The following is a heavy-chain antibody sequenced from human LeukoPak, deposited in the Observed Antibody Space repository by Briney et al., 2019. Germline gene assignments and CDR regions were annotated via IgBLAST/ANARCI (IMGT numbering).Heavy chain of an antibody. J-gene: IGHJ6*03. Sequence: GGSLRLSCAASGFTFSDYYMRWIRQAPGKGLEWVSYISSSGSTIYYADSVKGRFTISRDSAKNSLYLQMNSLRAEDTAVYYCARVRWQLVHVYYYYYMDVWGKGTTVTVSS. D-gene: IGHD6-6*01. CDR1: GFTFSDYY. V-gene: IGHV3-11*01. CDR2: ISSSGSTI. CDR3: ARVRWQLVHVYYYYYMDV.